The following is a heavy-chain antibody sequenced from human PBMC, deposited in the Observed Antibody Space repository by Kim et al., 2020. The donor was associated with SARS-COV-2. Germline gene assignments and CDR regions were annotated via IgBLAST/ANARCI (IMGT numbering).Heavy chain of an antibody. CDR2: IYPGDSDT. CDR1: GYSFTSYW. Sequence: GESLKISCKGSGYSFTSYWIGWVRQMPGKGLEWMGIIYPGDSDTRYSPSFQGQVTISADKSISTAYVQWSSLKASDTAMYYCARQGAHYNDSSGYPHAFDIWGQGTMVTVSS. CDR3: ARQGAHYNDSSGYPHAFDI. D-gene: IGHD3-22*01. J-gene: IGHJ3*02. V-gene: IGHV5-51*01.